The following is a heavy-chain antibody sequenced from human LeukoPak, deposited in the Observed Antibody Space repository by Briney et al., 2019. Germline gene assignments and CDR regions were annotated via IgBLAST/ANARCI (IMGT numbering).Heavy chain of an antibody. CDR3: ARDPGPGDY. CDR1: GFTFSGYS. D-gene: IGHD2-8*02. J-gene: IGHJ4*02. Sequence: GGSLRLSCAASGFTFSGYSMNWVCQAPGRGLEWVSSITASSYIYYADSVKGRFTISRDNAKNSLYLQMNSLRAEDTAVYYCARDPGPGDYWGQGTLVTVSS. CDR2: ITASSYI. V-gene: IGHV3-21*01.